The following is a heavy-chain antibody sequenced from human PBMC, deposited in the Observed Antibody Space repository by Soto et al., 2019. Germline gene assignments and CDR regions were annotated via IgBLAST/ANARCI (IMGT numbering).Heavy chain of an antibody. CDR3: AAGGSGYYAN. Sequence: EVQLVESGGDLVQPGGSLRLSCAASGFTFSTYWMHWVRQAPGKGLLWVSRIKTDGTYATYADSVKGRFTISRDNAKNTLYLQMNSLRVEEAAVYYCAAGGSGYYANWGQGTLVIGSS. V-gene: IGHV3-74*01. J-gene: IGHJ4*02. D-gene: IGHD3-22*01. CDR2: IKTDGTYA. CDR1: GFTFSTYW.